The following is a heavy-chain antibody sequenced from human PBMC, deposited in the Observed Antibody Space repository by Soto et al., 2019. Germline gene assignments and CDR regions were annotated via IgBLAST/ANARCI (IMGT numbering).Heavy chain of an antibody. CDR2: IYYTWST. Sequence: PSETLSLTCAVSGGSISSGGYSWSWIRQHPGKGLEWIGYIYYTWSTSYNPSLRSRVTIPIDISKNQFSLKLNSVTAADTAVYYCASSPTKARDSFDIWGQGTMVTVSS. J-gene: IGHJ3*02. CDR3: ASSPTKARDSFDI. D-gene: IGHD2-8*01. V-gene: IGHV4-31*11. CDR1: GGSISSGGYS.